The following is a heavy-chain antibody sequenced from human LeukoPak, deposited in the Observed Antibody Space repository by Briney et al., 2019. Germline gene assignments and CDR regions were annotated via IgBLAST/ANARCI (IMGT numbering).Heavy chain of an antibody. CDR2: IYTTGST. CDR3: ARGQDYGDYVRGVLWFDP. D-gene: IGHD4-17*01. J-gene: IGHJ5*02. CDR1: GSSISSGSYY. V-gene: IGHV4-61*02. Sequence: SETLSLTCTVSGSSISSGSYYWSWIRQPAGKGLEWIGRIYTTGSTNYDPSLKSRVTISVDTSKNQFSLKLRSVTAADTAVYYCARGQDYGDYVRGVLWFDPWGQGTLVTVSS.